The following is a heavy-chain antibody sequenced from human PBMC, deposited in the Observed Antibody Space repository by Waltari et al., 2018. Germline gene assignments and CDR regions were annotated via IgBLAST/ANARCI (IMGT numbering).Heavy chain of an antibody. Sequence: QVQLQESGPGLVKPSGTLSLTCAVSGGSISSSNWWSWVRQPPGTGLEWIGEIYHSGATNYNPSLKSRVTISVDKSKNQFSRKLSSVTAADTAVYYCARVGVYSGSYYVLTYYFDYWGQGTLVTVSS. CDR2: IYHSGAT. D-gene: IGHD1-26*01. J-gene: IGHJ4*02. V-gene: IGHV4-4*02. CDR3: ARVGVYSGSYYVLTYYFDY. CDR1: GGSISSSNW.